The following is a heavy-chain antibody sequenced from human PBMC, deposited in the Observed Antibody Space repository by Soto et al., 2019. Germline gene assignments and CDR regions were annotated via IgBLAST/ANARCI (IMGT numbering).Heavy chain of an antibody. CDR3: AKDGGEVGTDFDF. CDR1: GFSFSSFA. V-gene: IGHV3-23*01. J-gene: IGHJ4*02. Sequence: PGGSLRLSCASSGFSFSSFAMSWVRQAPGKGLEWVSTISSSGSSTYYAASVKGLFTIFRDNSKNTLYLKMNSRRDEDTALYYGAKDGGEVGTDFDFWGQGTLVTVSS. CDR2: ISSSGSST. D-gene: IGHD1-1*01.